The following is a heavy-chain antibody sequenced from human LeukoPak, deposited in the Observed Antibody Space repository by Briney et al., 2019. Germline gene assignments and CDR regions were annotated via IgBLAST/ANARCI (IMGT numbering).Heavy chain of an antibody. CDR2: ISAYNGNT. J-gene: IGHJ5*02. V-gene: IGHV1-18*04. CDR3: ALIAAAGYFDP. Sequence: ASVTVSCTPSGYTFTSYGIRWGRQAPGRGVGWVGWISAYNGNTNYAQKLQGRVTMTTDTSTSTAYMELRSLRSDDTAVYYCALIAAAGYFDPWGQGTLVTVSS. CDR1: GYTFTSYG. D-gene: IGHD6-13*01.